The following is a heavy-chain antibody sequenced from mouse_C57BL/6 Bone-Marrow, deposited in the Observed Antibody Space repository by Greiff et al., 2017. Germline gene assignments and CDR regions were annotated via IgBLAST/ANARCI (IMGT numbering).Heavy chain of an antibody. D-gene: IGHD2-4*01. J-gene: IGHJ3*01. V-gene: IGHV10-1*01. Sequence: EVKLVESGGGVVQPKGSLKLSCAASGFSFNTYAMNWVRQAPGKGLEWVARIRSKSNNYATYYAGSVKDSITISKDYSESMLYMQMNNLKTVDTAMYYCVRARYDYALLAYWGQGTLVTVSA. CDR2: IRSKSNNYAT. CDR3: VRARYDYALLAY. CDR1: GFSFNTYA.